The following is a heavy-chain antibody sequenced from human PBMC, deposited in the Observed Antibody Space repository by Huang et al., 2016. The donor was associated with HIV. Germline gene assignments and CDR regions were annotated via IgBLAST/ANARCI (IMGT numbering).Heavy chain of an antibody. V-gene: IGHV1-69*01. J-gene: IGHJ6*02. CDR3: ARDRWDLLVPTGSDYYYGMDV. CDR1: GGRFISYA. Sequence: QVQLVQSGAEVKKPGSSVKVSCKASGGRFISYAFSWVRQAPGQGLEWMGGFMPSFGTENDERKCQGRVTSTADETTSTAYMELSSLRSEDTAVYYCARDRWDLLVPTGSDYYYGMDVWGQGTTVTVSS. CDR2: FMPSFGTE. D-gene: IGHD2-15*01.